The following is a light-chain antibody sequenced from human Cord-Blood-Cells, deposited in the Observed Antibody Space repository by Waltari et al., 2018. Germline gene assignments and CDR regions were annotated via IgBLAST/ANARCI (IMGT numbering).Light chain of an antibody. J-gene: IGLJ2*01. CDR3: NSRDSSGNHLV. CDR2: GKN. CDR1: SLRSYY. V-gene: IGLV3-19*01. Sequence: SSELTQDPAVSVALGQTVRITCQGDSLRSYYASWYQQKPGQAPVLVIYGKNNRPSGIPDRFSGSSSGNTASLTITGAQAEDEAYDYCNSRDSSGNHLVFGGGTKLTVL.